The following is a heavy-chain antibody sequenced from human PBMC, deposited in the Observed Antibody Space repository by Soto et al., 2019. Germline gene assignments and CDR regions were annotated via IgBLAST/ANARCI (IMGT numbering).Heavy chain of an antibody. J-gene: IGHJ4*02. CDR2: XHAGNXNT. CDR3: ARGLGLYSFDY. CDR1: GYTFTSYA. Sequence: GXSVKVSCKASGYTFTSYAVHWVRQAPGQRLEWMGWXHAGNXNTKYSQKLQGXVTITRDTXASTEYMELSSLRYEDKDVYYCARGLGLYSFDYWGKGTLVTVYS. V-gene: IGHV1-3*01. D-gene: IGHD1-26*01.